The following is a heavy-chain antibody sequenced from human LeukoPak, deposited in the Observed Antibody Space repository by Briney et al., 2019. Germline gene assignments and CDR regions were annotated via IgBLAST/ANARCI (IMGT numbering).Heavy chain of an antibody. CDR1: GFTFSSYW. CDR3: ARGGDYYGSVYYYYYYMDV. J-gene: IGHJ6*03. Sequence: GGSLRLSCTASGFTFSSYWMSWVRQAPGKGLEWVANIKQDGSEKYYVDPVKGRFTISRDNAKNSLYLQMNSLRAEDTAVYYCARGGDYYGSVYYYYYYMDVWGKGTTVTISS. V-gene: IGHV3-7*01. CDR2: IKQDGSEK. D-gene: IGHD3-10*01.